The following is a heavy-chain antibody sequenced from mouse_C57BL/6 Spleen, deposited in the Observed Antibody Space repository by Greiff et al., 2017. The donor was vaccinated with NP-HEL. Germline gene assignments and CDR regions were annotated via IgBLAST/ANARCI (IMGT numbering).Heavy chain of an antibody. J-gene: IGHJ2*01. CDR1: GFTFSSYA. V-gene: IGHV5-4*01. D-gene: IGHD1-1*01. Sequence: EVQRVESGGGLVKPGGSLKLSCAASGFTFSSYAMSWVRQTPEKRLEWVATISDGGSYTYYPDNVKGRFTISRDNAKNNLYLQMSHLKSEDTAMYYCARERITTVVATSYYFDYWGQGTTLTVSS. CDR2: ISDGGSYT. CDR3: ARERITTVVATSYYFDY.